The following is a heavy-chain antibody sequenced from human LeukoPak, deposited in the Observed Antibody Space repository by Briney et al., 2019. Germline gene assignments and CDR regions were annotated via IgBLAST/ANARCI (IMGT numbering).Heavy chain of an antibody. Sequence: GGSLRLSCAASGFTFTSYWMHWVRQAPGKGLVWVSRVNSDGSSTTYADSVKGRITISRGNAKNTLYLQMNSLRAEDTAVYYCARGRYYGMDVWGQGTTVTVSS. CDR2: VNSDGSST. V-gene: IGHV3-74*01. J-gene: IGHJ6*02. CDR3: ARGRYYGMDV. CDR1: GFTFTSYW.